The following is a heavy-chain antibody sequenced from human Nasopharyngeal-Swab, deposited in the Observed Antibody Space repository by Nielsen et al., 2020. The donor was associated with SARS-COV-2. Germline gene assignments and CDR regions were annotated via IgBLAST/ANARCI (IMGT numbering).Heavy chain of an antibody. J-gene: IGHJ6*02. CDR1: GGSFSGYY. D-gene: IGHD2-8*01. CDR3: ARGGVCTNGVCYTACYYYGMDV. CDR2: INHSGST. Sequence: SETLSLTCAVYGGSFSGYYWSWIRQPPGKGLEWIGEINHSGSTNYNPSLKSRVTISVDTSKNQFSLKLSSVTAADTAVYYCARGGVCTNGVCYTACYYYGMDVWGQGTTVTVSS. V-gene: IGHV4-34*01.